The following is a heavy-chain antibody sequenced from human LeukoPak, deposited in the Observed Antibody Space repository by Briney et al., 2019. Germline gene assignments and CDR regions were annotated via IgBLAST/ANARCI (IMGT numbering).Heavy chain of an antibody. D-gene: IGHD1-26*01. Sequence: SATLSLTCAVSGGSITSYYCSWIRQPAGKGLEWIGRISTSGSTNYNPSLKSRVTMSVDTSKNQFSLKLSSVTAADTAVYYCARSPYLRTYGYGPWELPVSYFDYWGQGTLVTVSS. CDR1: GGSITSYY. CDR2: ISTSGST. J-gene: IGHJ4*02. V-gene: IGHV4-4*07. CDR3: ARSPYLRTYGYGPWELPVSYFDY.